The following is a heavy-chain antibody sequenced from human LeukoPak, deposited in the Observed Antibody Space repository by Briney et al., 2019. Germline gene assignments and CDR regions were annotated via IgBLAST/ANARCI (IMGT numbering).Heavy chain of an antibody. D-gene: IGHD3-22*01. V-gene: IGHV3-30*03. CDR2: ISYDGSNK. CDR1: GFTFSSYG. J-gene: IGHJ4*02. Sequence: GRSLRLSCAASGFTFSSYGMHWVRQAPGKGLEWVAVISYDGSNKYYADSVKGRFTISRDNSKNTLYLQMNSLRAEDTAVYYCARDHSLYYDSSGYNLDYWGQGTLVTVSS. CDR3: ARDHSLYYDSSGYNLDY.